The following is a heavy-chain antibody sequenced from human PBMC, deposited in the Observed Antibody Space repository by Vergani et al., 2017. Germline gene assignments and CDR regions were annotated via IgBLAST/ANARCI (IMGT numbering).Heavy chain of an antibody. V-gene: IGHV4-59*01. CDR3: ARVKHGKCGDYLDY. CDR1: GGSISSYY. CDR2: IYYSGST. J-gene: IGHJ4*02. Sequence: QVQLQESGPGLVKPSETLSLTCTVSGGSISSYYWSWIRQPPGKGLEWIGYIYYSGSTNYNPSLKSRVTISVDTSKNQFSLKLSSVTAADTAVYYYARVKHGKCGDYLDYWGQGTLVTVSS. D-gene: IGHD4-17*01.